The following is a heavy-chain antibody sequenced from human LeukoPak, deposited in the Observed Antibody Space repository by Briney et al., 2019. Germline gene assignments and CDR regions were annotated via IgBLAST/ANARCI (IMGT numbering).Heavy chain of an antibody. V-gene: IGHV3-9*01. Sequence: GGSLRLSCAASGFTFDDYAMHWVRQAPGKGLEWVSGISWNSGSIGYADSVKGRFTISRDNPKNTVYLQMNSLRAEDTAVYYCAKPHASTGGYFDYSGQGTLVTVSS. J-gene: IGHJ4*02. CDR1: GFTFDDYA. CDR3: AKPHASTGGYFDY. D-gene: IGHD5/OR15-5a*01. CDR2: ISWNSGSI.